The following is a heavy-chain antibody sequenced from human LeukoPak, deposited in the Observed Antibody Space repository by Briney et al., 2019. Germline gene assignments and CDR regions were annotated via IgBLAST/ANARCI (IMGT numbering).Heavy chain of an antibody. CDR2: ISSSSSYI. J-gene: IGHJ3*02. CDR3: ARDSEGWVTPDPHAFDI. CDR1: GFTFDDYA. D-gene: IGHD4-23*01. V-gene: IGHV3-21*01. Sequence: PGGSLRLSCAASGFTFDDYAMHWVRQAPGKGLEWVSSISSSSSYIYYADSVKGRFTISRDNAKNSLYLQMNSLRAEDTAVYYCARDSEGWVTPDPHAFDIWGQGTMVTVSS.